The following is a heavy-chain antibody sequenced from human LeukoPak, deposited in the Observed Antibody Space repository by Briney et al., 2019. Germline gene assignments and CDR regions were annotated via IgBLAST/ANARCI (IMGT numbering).Heavy chain of an antibody. V-gene: IGHV4-34*01. CDR3: ARGHDGSGYLFDY. J-gene: IGHJ4*02. Sequence: PSETLSLTCAVYGGSFSGYYWSWIRQPPGKGLEWIGEINHSGSTNYNPSLKSRVTISVDTSKNQFSLKLSSVTAADTAVYYCARGHDGSGYLFDYWGQGTLVTVSS. D-gene: IGHD3-22*01. CDR2: INHSGST. CDR1: GGSFSGYY.